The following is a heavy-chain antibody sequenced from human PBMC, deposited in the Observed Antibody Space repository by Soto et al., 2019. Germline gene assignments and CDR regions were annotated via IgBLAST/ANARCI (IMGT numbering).Heavy chain of an antibody. Sequence: QVQLVESGGGVVQPGRSLRLSCAASGFTFSSYGMHWVRQAPGKGLEWVAVISYDGSNKYYADSVKGRFTISRDNSKNTLYLQMNSLRAEDTAVYYGASSIAVAVLLDYWGQGTLVTVSS. CDR2: ISYDGSNK. J-gene: IGHJ4*02. D-gene: IGHD6-19*01. CDR1: GFTFSSYG. V-gene: IGHV3-30*03. CDR3: ASSIAVAVLLDY.